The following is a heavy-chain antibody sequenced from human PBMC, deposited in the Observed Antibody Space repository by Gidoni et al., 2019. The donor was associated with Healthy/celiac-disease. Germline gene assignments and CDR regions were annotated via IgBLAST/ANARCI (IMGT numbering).Heavy chain of an antibody. CDR1: GFTVSSNY. CDR2: IYSGGST. CDR3: ARERRGHGLDY. Sequence: EVQLVETGGGLIQPGGSLRLSCAASGFTVSSNYMSWVRQAPGKGLEWVSVIYSGGSTYYADTVKGRFTISRDNSKNTLYLQMNSLRAEDTAVYYCARERRGHGLDYWGQGTLVTVSS. D-gene: IGHD2-15*01. J-gene: IGHJ4*02. V-gene: IGHV3-53*02.